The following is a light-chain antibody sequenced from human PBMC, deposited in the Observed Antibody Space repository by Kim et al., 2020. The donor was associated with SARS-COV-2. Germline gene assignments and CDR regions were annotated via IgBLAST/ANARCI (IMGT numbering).Light chain of an antibody. V-gene: IGKV3-11*01. J-gene: IGKJ4*01. Sequence: SPGERATPSCRVSQSVSSYLAWYQQKPGQAPRLLIYDASNRATGIPARFSGSGSGTDFTLTISSLEPEDFAVYYCQQRSNWPPLTFGGGTKVDIK. CDR2: DAS. CDR3: QQRSNWPPLT. CDR1: QSVSSY.